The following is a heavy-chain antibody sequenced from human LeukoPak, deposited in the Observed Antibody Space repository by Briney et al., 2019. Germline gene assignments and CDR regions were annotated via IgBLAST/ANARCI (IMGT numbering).Heavy chain of an antibody. Sequence: PSETLSLTCTVSGGSISSGGYYWTWIRQSAGKGLEWIGRIHTNGGTYYNPSLKSRVTISADRSKNQFSLNLTSVTAADTAVYYCARLRISYYDNSAYYWGQGTLVTVSS. CDR1: GGSISSGGYY. D-gene: IGHD3-22*01. CDR2: IHTNGGT. CDR3: ARLRISYYDNSAYY. V-gene: IGHV4-61*02. J-gene: IGHJ4*02.